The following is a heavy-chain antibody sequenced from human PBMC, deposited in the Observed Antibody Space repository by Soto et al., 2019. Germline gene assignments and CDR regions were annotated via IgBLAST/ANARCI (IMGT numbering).Heavy chain of an antibody. V-gene: IGHV3-48*02. CDR3: ARDPSSGWTNFDY. D-gene: IGHD6-19*01. CDR2: ISSSSSTI. CDR1: GITFRSYS. J-gene: IGHJ4*02. Sequence: GSLRLSCAGSGITFRSYSMNRVRQAPGKGLEWVSYISSSSSTIYYADSVKGRFTISRDNAKNSLYLQMNSLRDEDTAVYYCARDPSSGWTNFDYWGQGTLVTVSS.